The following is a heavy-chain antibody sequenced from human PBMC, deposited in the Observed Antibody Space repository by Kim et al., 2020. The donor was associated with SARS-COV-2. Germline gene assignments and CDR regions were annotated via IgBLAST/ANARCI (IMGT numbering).Heavy chain of an antibody. D-gene: IGHD3-16*01. J-gene: IGHJ3*02. CDR1: GFTFSSYS. Sequence: GGSLRLSCAASGFTFSSYSMNWVRQAPGKGLEWVSYISSSSSTIYYADSVKGRFTISRDNAKNSLYLQMNSLRDEDTAVYYCARVPSIFMGGGAFDIWGQGTMVTVSS. CDR3: ARVPSIFMGGGAFDI. CDR2: ISSSSSTI. V-gene: IGHV3-48*02.